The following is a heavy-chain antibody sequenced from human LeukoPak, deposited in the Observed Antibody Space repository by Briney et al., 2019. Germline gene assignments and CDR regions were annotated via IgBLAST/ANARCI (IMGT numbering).Heavy chain of an antibody. D-gene: IGHD3-10*01. V-gene: IGHV1-18*01. CDR3: ARIQSAGTSDAFDI. Sequence: ASVKVSCKASGYTFDTYGISWVRQAPGHELEWMGWTSGYNGDTKYAQKFHDRVTLTTDTSTSPAYMEMRSLRSDDTAVYYCARIQSAGTSDAFDIWGEGTMLTVS. CDR2: TSGYNGDT. J-gene: IGHJ3*02. CDR1: GYTFDTYG.